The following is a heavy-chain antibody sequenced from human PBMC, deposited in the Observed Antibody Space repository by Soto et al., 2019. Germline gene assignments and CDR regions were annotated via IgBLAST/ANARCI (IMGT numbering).Heavy chain of an antibody. V-gene: IGHV1-69*13. CDR2: IIPIFGTA. J-gene: IGHJ4*02. CDR1: GGTFSSYA. CDR3: ARGVYDYVWGSRGVSLDY. D-gene: IGHD3-16*01. Sequence: SVKVSCKASGGTFSSYAISWLRQAPGQGLEWMGGIIPIFGTANYAQKFQGRVTITADESTSTAYMELSSLRSEDTAVYYCARGVYDYVWGSRGVSLDYWGQGTLVTVSS.